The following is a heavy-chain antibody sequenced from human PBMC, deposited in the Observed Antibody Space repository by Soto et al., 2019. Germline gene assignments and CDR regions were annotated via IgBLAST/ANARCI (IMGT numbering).Heavy chain of an antibody. D-gene: IGHD4-17*01. CDR2: ISAYNGNT. Sequence: ASVKVSCKASGYTFTSYGISWVRQAPGQGLEWMGWISAYNGNTNYAQKLQGRVTMTTDTSTSTACMELRSLRSDDTAVYYCASSTFDYGDYVFDPWGQGTLVTVSS. J-gene: IGHJ5*02. CDR3: ASSTFDYGDYVFDP. CDR1: GYTFTSYG. V-gene: IGHV1-18*01.